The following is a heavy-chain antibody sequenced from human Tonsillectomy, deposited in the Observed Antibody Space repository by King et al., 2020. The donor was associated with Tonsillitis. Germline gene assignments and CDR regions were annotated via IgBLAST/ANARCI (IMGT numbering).Heavy chain of an antibody. CDR2: IYHIGST. Sequence: QLQESGPGLVKPSETLSLTCAVSVYSISSGYYWGWIRQPPGKGLEWIGTIYHIGSTYHNPSLKSRVTISVDTSKNQFSLRLSSVTAADTAVYYCARDRGSGLYGGEGQFDYWGQGTLVTVSS. J-gene: IGHJ4*02. CDR3: ARDRGSGLYGGEGQFDY. D-gene: IGHD6-25*01. V-gene: IGHV4-38-2*02. CDR1: VYSISSGYY.